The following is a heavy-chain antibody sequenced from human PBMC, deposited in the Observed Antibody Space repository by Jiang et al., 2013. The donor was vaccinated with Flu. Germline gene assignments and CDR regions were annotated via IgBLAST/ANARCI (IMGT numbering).Heavy chain of an antibody. Sequence: RLSCAASGFTFSSYGMHWVRQAPGKGLEWVAVISYDGSNKYYADSVKGRFTISRDNSKNTLYLQMNSLRAEDTAVYYCAKAYYDSSDWPRVSGNYFDYWGQGTLVTVSS. CDR2: ISYDGSNK. D-gene: IGHD3-22*01. CDR3: AKAYYDSSDWPRVSGNYFDY. CDR1: GFTFSSYG. J-gene: IGHJ4*02. V-gene: IGHV3-30*18.